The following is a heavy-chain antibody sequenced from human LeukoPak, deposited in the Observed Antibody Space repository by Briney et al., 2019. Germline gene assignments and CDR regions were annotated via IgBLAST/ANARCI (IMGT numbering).Heavy chain of an antibody. D-gene: IGHD3-10*01. Sequence: SQTLSLTCTVSGGSISSGGYYWSWLRQPPGKGLEWIGYIYHSGSTYYNPSLKSRVTISVDRCKNQFSLKLSSVTAADTAVYYCARGSAEWVTMGYFDYWGQGTLVTVSS. CDR2: IYHSGST. CDR1: GGSISSGGYY. CDR3: ARGSAEWVTMGYFDY. J-gene: IGHJ4*02. V-gene: IGHV4-30-2*01.